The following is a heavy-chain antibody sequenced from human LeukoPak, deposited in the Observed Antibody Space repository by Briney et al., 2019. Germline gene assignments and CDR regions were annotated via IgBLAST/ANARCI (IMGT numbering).Heavy chain of an antibody. Sequence: GGSLRLSCAASGFAFSSHAMNWVRQAPGKGLEWVSGLGGSGGSTYYADSVRGRSTISRDDSKNTLYLQMNSLRAEDTAVYYCARTVRYAFWSGYHLSYWGQGTLATVSS. CDR3: ARTVRYAFWSGYHLSY. D-gene: IGHD3-3*01. J-gene: IGHJ4*02. CDR2: LGGSGGST. V-gene: IGHV3-23*01. CDR1: GFAFSSHA.